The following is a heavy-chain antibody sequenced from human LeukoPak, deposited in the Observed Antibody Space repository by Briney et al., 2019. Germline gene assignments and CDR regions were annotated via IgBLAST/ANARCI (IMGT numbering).Heavy chain of an antibody. CDR2: ISSSSSYI. V-gene: IGHV3-21*01. J-gene: IGHJ6*02. D-gene: IGHD1-1*01. Sequence: GGSLRLSCAASGFIFSSYWMSWVRQAPGKGLEWVSSISSSSSYIYYADSVKGRFTISRDNAKNSLYLQMNSLRAEDTAVYYCARRYHWGYYYYGMDVWGQGTTVTVSS. CDR1: GFIFSSYW. CDR3: ARRYHWGYYYYGMDV.